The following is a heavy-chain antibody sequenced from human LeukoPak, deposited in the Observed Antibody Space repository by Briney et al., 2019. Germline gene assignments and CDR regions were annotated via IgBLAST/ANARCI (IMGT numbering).Heavy chain of an antibody. J-gene: IGHJ6*02. CDR2: ISYDGSNK. D-gene: IGHD5-12*01. V-gene: IGHV3-30-3*01. CDR1: GFMFTSYW. Sequence: PGGSLRLSCAASGFMFTSYWMSWVRQAPGKGLEWVALISYDGSNKYYADSVKGRFTISRDNSKNTLYLQMNSLRAEDTAVYYCARGTGGRVATISYYYYGMDVWGQGTTVTVSS. CDR3: ARGTGGRVATISYYYYGMDV.